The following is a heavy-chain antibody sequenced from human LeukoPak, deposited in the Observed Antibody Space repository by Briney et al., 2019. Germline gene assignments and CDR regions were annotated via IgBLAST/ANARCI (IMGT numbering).Heavy chain of an antibody. CDR3: ARVLVGAMGI. J-gene: IGHJ3*02. Sequence: GGSLRLSCAASGFTFRNNGMHWVRQAPGKGPEWVSSISSSSSYIYYADSVKGRFTISRDNAKNSLYLQMNSLRAEDTAVYYCARVLVGAMGIWGQGTMVTVSS. V-gene: IGHV3-21*01. D-gene: IGHD1-26*01. CDR2: ISSSSSYI. CDR1: GFTFRNNG.